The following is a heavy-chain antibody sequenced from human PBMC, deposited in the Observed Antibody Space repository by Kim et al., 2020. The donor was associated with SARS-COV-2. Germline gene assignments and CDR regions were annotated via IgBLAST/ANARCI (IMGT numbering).Heavy chain of an antibody. J-gene: IGHJ5*02. CDR3: ARAWQLFGNLFDP. Sequence: SPNLRDRFTITKDTSARTAYMELSSLRSEDTAVYYCARAWQLFGNLFDPWGQGTLVTVSS. V-gene: IGHV1-3*01. D-gene: IGHD3-10*02.